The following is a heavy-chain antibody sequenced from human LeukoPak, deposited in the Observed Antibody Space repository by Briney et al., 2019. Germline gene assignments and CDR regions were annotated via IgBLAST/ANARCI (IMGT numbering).Heavy chain of an antibody. V-gene: IGHV4-34*01. CDR2: INHSGST. D-gene: IGHD6-13*01. J-gene: IGHJ4*02. CDR1: GGSFSGYY. Sequence: SETLSLTCAVYGGSFSGYYWSWIRQPPGKGLEWIGEINHSGSTNYNPSLKSRVTISVDTSKNQFSLKLSSVTAADTAVYYCARRQPRRGQQLVPFDYWGQGTLVTVSS. CDR3: ARRQPRRGQQLVPFDY.